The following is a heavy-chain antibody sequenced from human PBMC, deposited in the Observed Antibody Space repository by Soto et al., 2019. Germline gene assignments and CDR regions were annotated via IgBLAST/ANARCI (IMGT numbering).Heavy chain of an antibody. CDR1: GDSISSYY. Sequence: PSETLSLTCTAPGDSISSYYWSWIRQPPGKGLEWIGYIYYSGSTNYNPSLKSRVTISVDTSKNHFSLKLSSVTAADTAVYYCARASYYYDSSGYPRPLFDYWGQGTLVTVS. D-gene: IGHD3-22*01. CDR2: IYYSGST. J-gene: IGHJ4*02. CDR3: ARASYYYDSSGYPRPLFDY. V-gene: IGHV4-59*01.